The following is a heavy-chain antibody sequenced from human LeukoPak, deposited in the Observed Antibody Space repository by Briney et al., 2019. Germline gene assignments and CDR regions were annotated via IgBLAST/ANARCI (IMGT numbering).Heavy chain of an antibody. J-gene: IGHJ5*02. Sequence: PSETLSLTCTVSGGSISSSSYYWGWIRQPPGKGLEWIGSIYYSGSTHYNPSLKSRVTISVDTSKNQFSLKLSSVTAADTAVYYCASTIVLMVYADNWFDPWGQGTLVTVSS. V-gene: IGHV4-39*07. CDR3: ASTIVLMVYADNWFDP. CDR1: GGSISSSSYY. CDR2: IYYSGST. D-gene: IGHD2-8*01.